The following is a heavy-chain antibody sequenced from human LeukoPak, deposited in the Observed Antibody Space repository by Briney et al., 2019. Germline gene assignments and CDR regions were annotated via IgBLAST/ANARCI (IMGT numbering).Heavy chain of an antibody. Sequence: GGSLRLSCAASGFTFSSYAMSWVRQAPGKGLEWVSAISGSGGSTYYADSVKGRFTIPRDNSKNTLYLQMNSLRAEDTAVYYCAKDGPGTTFPPFSRRLDDWGQGTLVTVSS. J-gene: IGHJ4*02. V-gene: IGHV3-23*01. CDR2: ISGSGGST. CDR3: AKDGPGTTFPPFSRRLDD. CDR1: GFTFSSYA. D-gene: IGHD1-1*01.